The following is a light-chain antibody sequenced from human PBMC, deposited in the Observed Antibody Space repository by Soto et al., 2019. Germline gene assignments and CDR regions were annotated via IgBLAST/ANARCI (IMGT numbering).Light chain of an antibody. J-gene: IGKJ1*01. Sequence: DIQMTQSPSSLSASVGDRVTITCRASQSISSYLNWYQQKPGNAPNLLIYGASNLQNGVPSRFSGSGSGTDFNLTISSLQPEDFASYYCQQSYTTPRTFGQGTKVEIK. V-gene: IGKV1-39*01. CDR2: GAS. CDR1: QSISSY. CDR3: QQSYTTPRT.